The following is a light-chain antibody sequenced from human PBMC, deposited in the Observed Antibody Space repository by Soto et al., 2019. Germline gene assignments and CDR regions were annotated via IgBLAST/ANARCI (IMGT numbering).Light chain of an antibody. CDR3: QQSHSIAYT. V-gene: IGKV1-39*01. CDR1: QTISSY. Sequence: DIQMTQSPSSLSASVGDRVTITCRASQTISSYLNWYQQKPGKAPKLLIYAASSLQSGVPSRFSGSGSGTDFTLTISSLQPEDFATYYCQQSHSIAYTFGQGTELEIK. J-gene: IGKJ2*01. CDR2: AAS.